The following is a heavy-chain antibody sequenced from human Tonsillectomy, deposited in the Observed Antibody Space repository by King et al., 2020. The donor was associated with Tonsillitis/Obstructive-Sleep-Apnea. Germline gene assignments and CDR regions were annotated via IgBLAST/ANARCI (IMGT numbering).Heavy chain of an antibody. D-gene: IGHD2-15*01. CDR2: ISYDGTNK. CDR3: ARDPTDIVVVLAATPFDY. V-gene: IGHV3-30*01. CDR1: GFTFSSYA. Sequence: VQLVESGGGVVQPGRSLRLSCAVSGFTFSSYAMHWGRQAPGKGLEWVAVISYDGTNKYYADSVKGQFTISRDNSKNTLYLQMNSLRAEDTAVYYCARDPTDIVVVLAATPFDYWGQGTLVTVSS. J-gene: IGHJ4*02.